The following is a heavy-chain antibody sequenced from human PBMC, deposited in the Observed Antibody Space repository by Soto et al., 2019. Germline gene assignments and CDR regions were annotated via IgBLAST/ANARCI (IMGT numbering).Heavy chain of an antibody. CDR1: GYTFTSYG. Sequence: GASVKVSCKASGYTFTSYGISWVRQAPGQGLEWMGWISAYNSNTNYAQKLQGRVTMTTDTSTSTAYMELRSLRSDDTAVYYCAAGRAYYYDSSGYYYYYGMDVWGQGTTVTVSS. D-gene: IGHD3-22*01. CDR2: ISAYNSNT. J-gene: IGHJ6*02. V-gene: IGHV1-18*04. CDR3: AAGRAYYYDSSGYYYYYGMDV.